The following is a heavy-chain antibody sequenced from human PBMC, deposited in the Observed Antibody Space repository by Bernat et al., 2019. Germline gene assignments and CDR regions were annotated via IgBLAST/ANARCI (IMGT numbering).Heavy chain of an antibody. V-gene: IGHV3-21*02. CDR2: ISFVTTYI. CDR1: GFPFSSYS. D-gene: IGHD1/OR15-1a*01. CDR3: ARWFQENNYHGMDV. J-gene: IGHJ6*02. Sequence: EVQLVESGGGLVKPGGSLRLSCAASGFPFSSYSMNWVRQAPGKGLEWVSSISFVTTYIYYADSGKGRFTISRDNAKNSLYLQMSSLRAEDTAVYYCARWFQENNYHGMDVWGQGTTVTVSS.